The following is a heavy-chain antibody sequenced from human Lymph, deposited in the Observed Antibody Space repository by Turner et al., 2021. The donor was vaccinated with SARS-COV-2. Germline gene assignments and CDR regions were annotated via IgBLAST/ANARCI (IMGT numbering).Heavy chain of an antibody. Sequence: EVQLVESGGGLVLPGGSLRLSCAASGFIFSSYEMNWVRQAAGKGLEWVSYISRSGSTIYYADSVKGRFTISRDNAKNSLYLQMSSLRAEDTAVYYCARDTVGATHAFDIWGQGTMVTVSS. CDR3: ARDTVGATHAFDI. CDR1: GFIFSSYE. V-gene: IGHV3-48*03. D-gene: IGHD1-26*01. CDR2: ISRSGSTI. J-gene: IGHJ3*02.